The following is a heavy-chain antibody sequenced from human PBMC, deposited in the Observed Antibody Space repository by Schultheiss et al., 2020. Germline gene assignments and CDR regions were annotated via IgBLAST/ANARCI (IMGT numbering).Heavy chain of an antibody. CDR3: AKDMENYYDSSGHDI. J-gene: IGHJ3*02. CDR1: GFTFDDYA. Sequence: SLKISCAASGFTFDDYAMHWVRQAPGKGLEWVSGISWHSCSIGYADSVKGRFTISRDNAKNSLYLQMNSLRAEDTALYYCAKDMENYYDSSGHDIWGQGTMVTVSS. V-gene: IGHV3-9*01. CDR2: ISWHSCSI. D-gene: IGHD3-22*01.